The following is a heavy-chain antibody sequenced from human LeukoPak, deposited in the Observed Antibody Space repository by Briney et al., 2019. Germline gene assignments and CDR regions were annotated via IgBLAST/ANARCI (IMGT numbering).Heavy chain of an antibody. CDR2: ISGTGGST. J-gene: IGHJ5*02. V-gene: IGHV3-23*01. Sequence: GGSLRLSCAASGFTFSSYAMTWVRQAPGKGLEWVSAISGTGGSTYYADSVKGRFTISRDNSKNTLYLQMNSLRAEDTAVYYCARVRPGITFGGVIDRWGQGTLVTVSS. CDR1: GFTFSSYA. D-gene: IGHD3-16*01. CDR3: ARVRPGITFGGVIDR.